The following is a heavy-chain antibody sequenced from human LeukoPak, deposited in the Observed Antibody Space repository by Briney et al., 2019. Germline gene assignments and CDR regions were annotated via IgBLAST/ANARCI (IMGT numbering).Heavy chain of an antibody. V-gene: IGHV4-4*07. CDR2: VYTSGST. Sequence: SETLSLTCTVSGGSISSYYWSWIRQRAGPGLEWIGRVYTSGSTNYNPSLKSRVTMSVDTSKTQFSLKLSSVTVADTAVYYGARGSPTTSDYWGQGTLVTVSS. J-gene: IGHJ4*02. D-gene: IGHD1-1*01. CDR3: ARGSPTTSDY. CDR1: GGSISSYY.